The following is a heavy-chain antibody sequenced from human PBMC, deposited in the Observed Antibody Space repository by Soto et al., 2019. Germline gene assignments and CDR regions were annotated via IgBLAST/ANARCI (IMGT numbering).Heavy chain of an antibody. D-gene: IGHD3-3*01. CDR3: ARRRCLCVRCYEGNWLDP. CDR1: GDSISNYY. J-gene: IGHJ5*02. V-gene: IGHV4-59*08. Sequence: QVQLQESGPGLVKPSETLSLTCTVSGDSISNYYWNWVRQPPGKGLEWIGYIPYTGSTNYNPSLKSRVTISMDTSKNQFSLKLTSVTAADTALYYCARRRCLCVRCYEGNWLDPWGQGILVTVSS. CDR2: IPYTGST.